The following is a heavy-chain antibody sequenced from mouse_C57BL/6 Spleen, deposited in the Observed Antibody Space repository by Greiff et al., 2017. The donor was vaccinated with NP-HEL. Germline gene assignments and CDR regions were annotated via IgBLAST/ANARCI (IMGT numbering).Heavy chain of an antibody. V-gene: IGHV5-9*01. CDR1: GFTFSSYT. D-gene: IGHD1-1*01. Sequence: EVKLVESGGGLVKPGGSLKLSCAASGFTFSSYTMSWVRQTPEKRLEWVATISGGGGNTYYPDSVKGRFTISRDNAKNTPYLQMSSLRSEDTAWYYCARQNYGSGGYYWYFDVWGTGTTVTVAS. CDR2: ISGGGGNT. J-gene: IGHJ1*03. CDR3: ARQNYGSGGYYWYFDV.